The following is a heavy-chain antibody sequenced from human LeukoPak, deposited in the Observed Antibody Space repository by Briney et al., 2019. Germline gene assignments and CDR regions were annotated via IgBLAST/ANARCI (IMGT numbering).Heavy chain of an antibody. CDR1: GFTFSNAW. CDR2: IKSKTDGGTT. CDR3: TSRVGRAFDI. D-gene: IGHD1-26*01. J-gene: IGHJ3*02. Sequence: LSCAASGFTFSNAWMSWVRQAPGKGGEWGGRIKSKTDGGTTDYAAVVKGRFTISRDDSKNTLYLQMNSLKTEDTAVYYCTSRVGRAFDIWGQGTMVTVSS. V-gene: IGHV3-15*01.